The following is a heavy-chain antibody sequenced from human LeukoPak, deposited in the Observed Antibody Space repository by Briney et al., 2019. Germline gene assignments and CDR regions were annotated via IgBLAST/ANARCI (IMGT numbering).Heavy chain of an antibody. Sequence: GGSLRLSCVTSGFTFSIYALSWVRQAPGKGLEWVSAISGTDGSTYYADSVKGRFTISRDNSKNTLYLQMNSLRAEDMALYYCAKDIVRFGEFLAAFDIWGQGTMVTVSS. V-gene: IGHV3-23*01. D-gene: IGHD3-10*01. J-gene: IGHJ3*02. CDR2: ISGTDGST. CDR3: AKDIVRFGEFLAAFDI. CDR1: GFTFSIYA.